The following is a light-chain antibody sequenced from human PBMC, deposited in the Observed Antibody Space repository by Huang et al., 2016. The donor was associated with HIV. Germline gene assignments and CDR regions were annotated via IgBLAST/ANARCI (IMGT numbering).Light chain of an antibody. J-gene: IGKJ1*01. CDR3: QQYQSIPWT. Sequence: DIQMTQSPSSLSASVGDRVTINCRASQGIGNSLAWYQQKPEKPPRLLLYATSRLESGVPSRFSGSGSGTHYTLTITTLQPEDIASYYCQQYQSIPWTFGQGTKVEIK. CDR2: ATS. CDR1: QGIGNS. V-gene: IGKV1-NL1*01.